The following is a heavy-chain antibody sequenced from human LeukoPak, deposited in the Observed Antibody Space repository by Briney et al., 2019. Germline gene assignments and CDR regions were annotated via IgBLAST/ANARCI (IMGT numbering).Heavy chain of an antibody. CDR3: GGVSDQEFDY. D-gene: IGHD2-21*02. Sequence: PGGSLRLSCAASGFTASSNYMSWVRQAPGKGLEWVSVIYSGGSTYYADSVKGRFTISRDNSKNTLYLQMNSLRAEDTAVYYCGGVSDQEFDYWGQGTLVTVSS. CDR1: GFTASSNY. CDR2: IYSGGST. V-gene: IGHV3-66*01. J-gene: IGHJ4*02.